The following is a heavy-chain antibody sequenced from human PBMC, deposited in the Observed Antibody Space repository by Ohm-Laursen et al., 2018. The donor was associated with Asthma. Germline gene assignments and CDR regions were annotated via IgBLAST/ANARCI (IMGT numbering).Heavy chain of an antibody. CDR3: ARGNQLLGFDY. J-gene: IGHJ4*02. V-gene: IGHV3-48*02. D-gene: IGHD2-2*01. Sequence: SLRLSCSASGFTFSSYSMNWVRQAPGKGLEWVSYISSSSTIYYADSVKGRFTISRDNAKNSLYLQMNSLRDEDTAVYYCARGNQLLGFDYWGQGTLVTVSS. CDR1: GFTFSSYS. CDR2: ISSSSTI.